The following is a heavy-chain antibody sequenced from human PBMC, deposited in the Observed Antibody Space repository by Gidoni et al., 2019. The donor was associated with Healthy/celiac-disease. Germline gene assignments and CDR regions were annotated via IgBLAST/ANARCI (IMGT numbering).Heavy chain of an antibody. CDR2: IYPGDSDT. V-gene: IGHV5-51*01. CDR3: ARRALLPFPVVVAATKGYYGMDV. CDR1: GYSFTSYW. J-gene: IGHJ6*02. Sequence: EVQLVQSGAEVKKPGESLKISCKGSGYSFTSYWIGWVRQMPGKGLEWMGIIYPGDSDTRYSPSFQGQVTISADKSISTAYLQWSSLKASDTAMYYCARRALLPFPVVVAATKGYYGMDVWGQGTTVTVSS. D-gene: IGHD2-15*01.